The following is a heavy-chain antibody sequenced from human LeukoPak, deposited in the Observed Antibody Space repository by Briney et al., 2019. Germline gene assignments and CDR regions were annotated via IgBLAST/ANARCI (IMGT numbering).Heavy chain of an antibody. Sequence: SVKVSCKASGGTFSSYAISWVRQAPGQGLEWMEGIIPIFGTANYAQKFQGRVTITADESTSTAYMELSSLRSEDTAVYYCARDQKRAGGDSWYLKSVYFDYWGQGTLVTVSS. D-gene: IGHD6-13*01. J-gene: IGHJ4*02. V-gene: IGHV1-69*01. CDR1: GGTFSSYA. CDR2: IIPIFGTA. CDR3: ARDQKRAGGDSWYLKSVYFDY.